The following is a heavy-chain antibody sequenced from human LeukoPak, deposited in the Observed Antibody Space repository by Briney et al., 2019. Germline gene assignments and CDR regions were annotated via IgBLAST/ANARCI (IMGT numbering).Heavy chain of an antibody. V-gene: IGHV4-34*01. J-gene: IGHJ5*02. D-gene: IGHD2-2*03. Sequence: PSETLSLTCAVHGGSFSGYYWSWIRQPPGKGLEWIGEINHSGSTNYNPSLKSRVTISVDTSKNQFSLKLSSVTAADTAVYYCARGGYYPPSPFDPWGQGTLVTVSS. CDR3: ARGGYYPPSPFDP. CDR1: GGSFSGYY. CDR2: INHSGST.